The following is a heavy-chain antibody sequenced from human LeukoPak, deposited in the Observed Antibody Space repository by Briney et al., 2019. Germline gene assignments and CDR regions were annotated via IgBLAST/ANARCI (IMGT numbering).Heavy chain of an antibody. J-gene: IGHJ4*02. Sequence: GGSLRLSCAASGFTFNNYWMSWVRHAPGKGLEWVANIKQDGSEKYYVDSVKGRFTISRDNAKNSLYLQMNSLRSEDTAVYYCARDCSGNTCYRAGYWGQGTLVTVSS. CDR3: ARDCSGNTCYRAGY. CDR2: IKQDGSEK. CDR1: GFTFNNYW. V-gene: IGHV3-7*01. D-gene: IGHD2-2*01.